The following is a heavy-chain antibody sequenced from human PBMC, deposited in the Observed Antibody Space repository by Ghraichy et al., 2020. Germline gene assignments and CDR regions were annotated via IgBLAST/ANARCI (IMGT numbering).Heavy chain of an antibody. V-gene: IGHV4-34*01. Sequence: SETLSLTCAVYGGSFSNYHWSWIRQPPGKGLEWIGEINDSGSTNYNPSLKSRVTISVDTSKNHFSLSLSSVTAADTAVYYCASIPYFVTWGQGTLVTVSS. CDR2: INDSGST. J-gene: IGHJ5*02. D-gene: IGHD2-2*02. CDR1: GGSFSNYH. CDR3: ASIPYFVT.